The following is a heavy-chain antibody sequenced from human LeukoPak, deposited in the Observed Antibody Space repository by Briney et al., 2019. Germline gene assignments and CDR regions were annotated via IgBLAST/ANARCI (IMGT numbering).Heavy chain of an antibody. Sequence: PSETLSLTCTVSGGSISSYYWSWIRQPPGKGLEWIGYIYYSGSTNYNPSLKSRVTISVDTSKNQFSLKLSSVTAADTAVYYCARVGDGYRLYYYFDYWGQGTLVTVSS. CDR1: GGSISSYY. V-gene: IGHV4-59*01. J-gene: IGHJ4*02. CDR3: ARVGDGYRLYYYFDY. CDR2: IYYSGST. D-gene: IGHD5-24*01.